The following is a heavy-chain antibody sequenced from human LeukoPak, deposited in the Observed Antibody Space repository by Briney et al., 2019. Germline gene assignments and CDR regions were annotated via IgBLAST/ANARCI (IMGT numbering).Heavy chain of an antibody. CDR1: GYSFTNYW. CDR3: ARGNNENYYDWFDP. D-gene: IGHD1-26*01. CDR2: FYPGDSTP. Sequence: GESLKISCKGSGYSFTNYWIGWVRQMPGKGLEWMAVFYPGDSTPGYSPSFQGQVTISADKSISTAYLQWSSVKASDTAMYYCARGNNENYYDWFDPWGQGTLVTVSS. J-gene: IGHJ5*02. V-gene: IGHV5-51*01.